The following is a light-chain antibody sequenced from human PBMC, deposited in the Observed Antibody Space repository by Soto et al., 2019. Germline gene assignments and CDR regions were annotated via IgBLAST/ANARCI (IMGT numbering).Light chain of an antibody. Sequence: ETVMTQSPATLSVSPGERATLSCRASQSVGTSLAWYQQKPGQAPRVLMYGASSRATGVPGRFSGSGSATEFTLTISSLQSEVFAVYYCQQYYSWPLTFGGGTKVEI. CDR1: QSVGTS. V-gene: IGKV3-15*01. CDR3: QQYYSWPLT. J-gene: IGKJ4*01. CDR2: GAS.